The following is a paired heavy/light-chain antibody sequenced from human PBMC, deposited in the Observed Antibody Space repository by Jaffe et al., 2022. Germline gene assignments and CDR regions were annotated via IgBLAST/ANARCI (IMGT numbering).Light chain of an antibody. V-gene: IGLV2-8*01. J-gene: IGLJ2*01. CDR3: SSFAGENNLLI. CDR1: SSDIGGYDY. CDR2: AVS. Sequence: QSALTQPPSASGSPGQSVTISCTGTSSDIGGYDYVSWYQQHPGKAPRLMIFAVSNRPSGVPGRFSASKSGNTASLTVSGLQAEDEADYYCSSFAGENNLLIFGGGTKLTVL.
Heavy chain of an antibody. CDR1: GYSISSGYH. J-gene: IGHJ4*02. V-gene: IGHV4-38-2*01. CDR2: IFYNGDT. CDR3: ARSVIPATRINFAS. D-gene: IGHD2-2*01. Sequence: QVQLQESGPGLMKPSETLFLTCAVSGYSISSGYHWGWIRQPPGKGLEWIGTIFYNGDTYYNPSLESRISISIDTSKNQFSLTLSSVTAADTAVYYCARSVIPATRINFASWGQGTLVTVSS.